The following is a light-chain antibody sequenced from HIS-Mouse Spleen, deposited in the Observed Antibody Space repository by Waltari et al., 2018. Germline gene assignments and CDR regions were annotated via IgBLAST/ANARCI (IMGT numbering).Light chain of an antibody. CDR1: SSNIGAGYA. CDR3: QSYDSSLSGYV. CDR2: GNS. V-gene: IGLV1-40*01. Sequence: QSVLTQPHSVSGAPGQRVTISCTGRSSNIGAGYAVHWYQQLPGTAPKLLIYGNSNRPSGVPDRFSGSKSGTSASLAITGLQAEDEADYYCQSYDSSLSGYVFGTGTKVTVL. J-gene: IGLJ1*01.